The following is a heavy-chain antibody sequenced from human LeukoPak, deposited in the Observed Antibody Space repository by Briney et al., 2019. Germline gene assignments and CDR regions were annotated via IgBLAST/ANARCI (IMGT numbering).Heavy chain of an antibody. V-gene: IGHV3-23*01. Sequence: GGSLRLSCAASGFTFSTYAMSWVRQAPGKGLEWVSTISGSGGSTYYADSVKGRFTISRDNSKNTLYLQMNSLSAEDTAVYYCAGKWLYYFDYWGQGTLVTVSS. CDR1: GFTFSTYA. J-gene: IGHJ4*02. D-gene: IGHD3-22*01. CDR3: AGKWLYYFDY. CDR2: ISGSGGST.